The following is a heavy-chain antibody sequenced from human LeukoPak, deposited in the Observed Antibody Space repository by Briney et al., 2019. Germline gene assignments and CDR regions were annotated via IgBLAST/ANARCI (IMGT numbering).Heavy chain of an antibody. V-gene: IGHV3-53*01. CDR2: IYSGGST. CDR1: GFTVSSNY. Sequence: GGSLRLSCAASGFTVSSNYMSWVRQAPGKGLERVSVIYSGGSTYYADSVKGRFTISRDNSKNTLYLQMNSLRAEDTAVYYCARDDLLDAFDIWGQGTMVTVSS. J-gene: IGHJ3*02. CDR3: ARDDLLDAFDI.